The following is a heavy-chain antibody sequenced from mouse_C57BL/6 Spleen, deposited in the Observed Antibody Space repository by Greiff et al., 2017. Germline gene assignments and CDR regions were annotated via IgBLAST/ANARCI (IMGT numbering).Heavy chain of an antibody. CDR3: ARFCNGSSDYFDY. D-gene: IGHD1-1*01. Sequence: QVQLQQSGPELVKPGASVKISCKASGYAFSSSWMNWVKQRPGKGLEWIGRIYPGDGDTNYNGKFKGKATLTADKSSSTAYVQLSSLTSEDSAVYFCARFCNGSSDYFDYWGQGTTLTVSS. J-gene: IGHJ2*01. V-gene: IGHV1-82*01. CDR1: GYAFSSSW. CDR2: IYPGDGDT.